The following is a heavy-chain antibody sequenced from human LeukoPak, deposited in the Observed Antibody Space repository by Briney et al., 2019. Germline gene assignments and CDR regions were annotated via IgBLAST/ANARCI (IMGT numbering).Heavy chain of an antibody. CDR2: ISDSGDKT. CDR3: AKDRMSVVSAAPDY. V-gene: IGHV3-23*01. D-gene: IGHD2-2*01. J-gene: IGHJ4*02. CDR1: RFTFSTSA. Sequence: GESLRLSCAASRFTFSTSAMSWVRQAPGKGLEWVSAISDSGDKTYYPDSVKGRFTISRDNSKNTLYLQMNSLRAEDTAIYYCAKDRMSVVSAAPDYWGQGTLVTVSS.